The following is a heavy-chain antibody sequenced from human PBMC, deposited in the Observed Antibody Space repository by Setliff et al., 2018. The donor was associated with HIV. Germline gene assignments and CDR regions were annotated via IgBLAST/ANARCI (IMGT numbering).Heavy chain of an antibody. Sequence: SETLSLTCSVSGGSVGSGGYYWGWIRQPAGKGLEWIGRVYTAGITNYNPSLKSRVTISVDTSKNQFSLKLSSVTAADTAVYYCARDGARRFDPWGQGTLVTVS. V-gene: IGHV4-61*02. CDR3: ARDGARRFDP. J-gene: IGHJ5*02. CDR2: VYTAGIT. CDR1: GGSVGSGGYY.